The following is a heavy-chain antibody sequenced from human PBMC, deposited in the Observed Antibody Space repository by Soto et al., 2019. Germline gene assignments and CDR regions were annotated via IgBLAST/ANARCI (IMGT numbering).Heavy chain of an antibody. Sequence: GGSLRLSCAASGFTFSSYWMHWVRQAPGKGLVWVSRINSDGSSTSYADSVKGRFTISRDNAKNTLYLQMNSLRAEDTAVYYCARVPNYYDSSGPFDYWGQGTLVTVSS. D-gene: IGHD3-22*01. J-gene: IGHJ4*02. CDR1: GFTFSSYW. V-gene: IGHV3-74*01. CDR3: ARVPNYYDSSGPFDY. CDR2: INSDGSST.